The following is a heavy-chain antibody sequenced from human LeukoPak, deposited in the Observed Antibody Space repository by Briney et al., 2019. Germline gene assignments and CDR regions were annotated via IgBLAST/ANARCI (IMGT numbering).Heavy chain of an antibody. J-gene: IGHJ5*02. CDR1: GYTFTSYD. CDR2: MNPNSGNT. V-gene: IGHV1-8*03. Sequence: ASVKVSCKASGYTFTSYDINWVRQATGQGLEWMGWMNPNSGNTGYAQKFQGRVTITGNTSISTAYMELSSLRSEDTAVYYCARKGYSYANNWFDPWGQGTLVTVSS. D-gene: IGHD5-18*01. CDR3: ARKGYSYANNWFDP.